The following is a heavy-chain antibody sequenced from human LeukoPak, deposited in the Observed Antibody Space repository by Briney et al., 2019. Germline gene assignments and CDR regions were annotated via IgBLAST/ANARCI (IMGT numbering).Heavy chain of an antibody. CDR3: SSSSWYSEYFQH. D-gene: IGHD6-13*01. CDR1: GDSVSSNSAA. V-gene: IGHV6-1*01. J-gene: IGHJ1*01. CDR2: TYYRSKWYN. Sequence: SQTLSLTCAISGDSVSSNSAAWNWIRQSPSRGLEWLGRTYYRSKWYNDYAVSVKGRITINPDTSKNQFSLQLNSVTPEDTAVYYCSSSSWYSEYFQHWGQGTLVTVSS.